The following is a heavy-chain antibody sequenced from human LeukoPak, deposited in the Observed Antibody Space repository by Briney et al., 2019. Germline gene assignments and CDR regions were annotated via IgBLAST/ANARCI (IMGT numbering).Heavy chain of an antibody. CDR1: GFTFSSYS. Sequence: GGSLRLSCAASGFTFSSYSMHWVRQAPGKGLEWVANIKQDGSERYYVDSVKGRFTISRDNAKNSLYLQMNSLRAEDTAVYYCARDISCSGGSCFYLYDAFDIWGQGTMVTVSS. D-gene: IGHD2-15*01. CDR2: IKQDGSER. V-gene: IGHV3-7*01. J-gene: IGHJ3*02. CDR3: ARDISCSGGSCFYLYDAFDI.